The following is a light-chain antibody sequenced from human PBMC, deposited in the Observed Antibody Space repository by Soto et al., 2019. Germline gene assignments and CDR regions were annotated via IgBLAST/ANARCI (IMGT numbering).Light chain of an antibody. CDR2: KAS. J-gene: IGKJ1*01. CDR3: QQYNGYRWT. CDR1: QSISNW. V-gene: IGKV1-5*03. Sequence: DIQMTQSPSTLSASVGDSFTITCRASQSISNWLAWYQQKPGKATKILIYKASSLESGVPSRFSGSGSGTEFTLTISSLQPDDFATYYCQQYNGYRWTFGQGTKVDIK.